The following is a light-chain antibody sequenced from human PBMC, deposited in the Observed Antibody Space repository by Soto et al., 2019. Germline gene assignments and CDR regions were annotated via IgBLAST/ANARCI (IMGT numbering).Light chain of an antibody. V-gene: IGLV1-44*01. CDR1: SSNIGSNT. Sequence: QSVLTQPPSASGTPGQRVTISCSGSSSNIGSNTVNWYQQLPGTAPKLLIYSNNQRTSGVPDRFSGSKSGTSASLAISGLQSEDEDDYYCAAWDDSLNGPEFGGGTKLTVL. J-gene: IGLJ2*01. CDR2: SNN. CDR3: AAWDDSLNGPE.